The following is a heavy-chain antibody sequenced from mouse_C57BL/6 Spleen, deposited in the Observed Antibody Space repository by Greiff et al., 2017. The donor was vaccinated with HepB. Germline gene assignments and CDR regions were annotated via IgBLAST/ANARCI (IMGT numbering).Heavy chain of an antibody. J-gene: IGHJ2*01. CDR2: ISDGGSYT. CDR3: ARVDGYYYFDY. Sequence: VESGGGLVKPGGSLKLSCAASGFTFSSYAMSWVRQTPEKRLEWVATISDGGSYTYYPDNVKGRFTISRDNAKNNLYLQMSQLKSEDTAMYYCARVDGYYYFDYWGQGTTLTVSS. D-gene: IGHD2-3*01. CDR1: GFTFSSYA. V-gene: IGHV5-4*01.